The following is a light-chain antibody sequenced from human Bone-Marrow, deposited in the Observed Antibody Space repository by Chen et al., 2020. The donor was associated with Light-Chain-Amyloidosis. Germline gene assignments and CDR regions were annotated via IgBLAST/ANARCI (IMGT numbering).Light chain of an antibody. CDR1: DLPTKY. CDR3: QSADSSGTYEVI. V-gene: IGLV3-25*03. CDR2: RDT. Sequence: SYDLTQPPSVSVSPGQTARITCSGDDLPTKYAYWYQQKPGQAPVLVIHRDTERPSGISERFSGSSSGATATLTISGVQAEGEADYHCQSADSSGTYEVIFGGGTKLTVL. J-gene: IGLJ2*01.